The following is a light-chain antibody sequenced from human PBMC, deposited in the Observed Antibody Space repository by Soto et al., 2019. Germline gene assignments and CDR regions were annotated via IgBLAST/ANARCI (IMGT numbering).Light chain of an antibody. V-gene: IGKV3-11*01. CDR1: QSFRGL. CDR3: QQRHMWPIT. Sequence: EVVLTQSPVTLSLSPGERATLSCRASQSFRGLLAWYRQKPGQAPGLLIYDAYNRATGIPPRFSGSGSGTDFTLTISSLEPEDSAVYYCQQRHMWPITFGQGTRLEIK. CDR2: DAY. J-gene: IGKJ5*01.